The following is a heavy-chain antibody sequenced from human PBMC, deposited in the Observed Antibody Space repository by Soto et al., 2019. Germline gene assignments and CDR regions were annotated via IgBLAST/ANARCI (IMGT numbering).Heavy chain of an antibody. J-gene: IGHJ5*02. D-gene: IGHD6-6*01. Sequence: ASVKVSCKASGYTFTSYGISWVRQAHGQGLEWMGWISAYNGNTNYAQKLQGRVTMTTDTSTSTAYMELRSLRSDDTAVYYCARVLEYSSSYWFDPWGQGTLVTAPQ. CDR1: GYTFTSYG. CDR2: ISAYNGNT. CDR3: ARVLEYSSSYWFDP. V-gene: IGHV1-18*01.